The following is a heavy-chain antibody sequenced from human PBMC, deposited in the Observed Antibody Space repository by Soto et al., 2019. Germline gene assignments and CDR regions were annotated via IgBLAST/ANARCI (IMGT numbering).Heavy chain of an antibody. CDR1: GGTFSSYP. V-gene: IGHV1-69*01. CDR2: IIPIFGTP. Sequence: QVQLVQSGAEVKKPGSSVKVSCKTSGGTFSSYPINWVRQAPGQGLEWMGGIIPIFGTPKYAPKFQGRVTITADDSTSTAYMELTTLTSDDTAVYYCARALGERRFGRMDVWGQGTTVIVSS. J-gene: IGHJ6*02. D-gene: IGHD3-10*01. CDR3: ARALGERRFGRMDV.